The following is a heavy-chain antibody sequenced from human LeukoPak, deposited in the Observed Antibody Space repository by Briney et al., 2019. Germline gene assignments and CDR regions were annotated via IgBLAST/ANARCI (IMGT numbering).Heavy chain of an antibody. J-gene: IGHJ4*02. Sequence: SETLSLTCSVSGYSISGAYYWGWIRQPPGKGLEWIGTMYHSGSTNYNPSLKSRVTISVDTSKNQFSLKLSSVTAADTAVYFCARGFRGDNFDYWGQGTLVTVSS. CDR1: GYSISGAYY. CDR2: MYHSGST. V-gene: IGHV4-38-2*02. CDR3: ARGFRGDNFDY. D-gene: IGHD7-27*01.